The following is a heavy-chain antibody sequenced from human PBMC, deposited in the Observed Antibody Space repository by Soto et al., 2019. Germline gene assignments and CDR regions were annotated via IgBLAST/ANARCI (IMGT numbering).Heavy chain of an antibody. V-gene: IGHV3-23*01. CDR1: GFTFSSYA. CDR3: AKDLGIGPVDPDNWFDP. D-gene: IGHD3-16*01. CDR2: ISGSGGST. Sequence: GSLRLSCAASGFTFSSYAMSWVRQAPGEGLEWVSAISGSGGSTYYADSVKGRFTISRDNSKNTLYLQMNSLRAEDTAVYYCAKDLGIGPVDPDNWFDPWGQGTLVTVSS. J-gene: IGHJ5*02.